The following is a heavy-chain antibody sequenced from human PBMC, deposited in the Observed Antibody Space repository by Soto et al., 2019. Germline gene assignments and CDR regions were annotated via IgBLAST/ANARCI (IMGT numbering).Heavy chain of an antibody. J-gene: IGHJ4*02. V-gene: IGHV3-48*01. CDR2: ISSSSSTI. CDR3: ARVLWFGELFPDDY. D-gene: IGHD3-10*01. CDR1: GFTFSSYS. Sequence: GGSLRLSCAASGFTFSSYSMNWVRQAPGKGLEWVSYISSSSSTIYYADSVKGRFTISRDNAKNSLYLQMNGLRAEDTAVYYCARVLWFGELFPDDYWGQGTLVTVSS.